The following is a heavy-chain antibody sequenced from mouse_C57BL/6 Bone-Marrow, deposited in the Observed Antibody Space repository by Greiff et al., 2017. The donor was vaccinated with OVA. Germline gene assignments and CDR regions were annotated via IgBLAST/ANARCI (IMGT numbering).Heavy chain of an antibody. J-gene: IGHJ4*01. CDR3: VRHGITTGRLFYYAMDY. Sequence: EVKLVESGGGLVQPKGSLKLSCAASGFSFNTYAMNWVRQAPGKGLEWVARIRSKSNNYATYYADSVKDRFTISRDDSESMLYLQMNNLKTEDTAMYYCVRHGITTGRLFYYAMDYWGQGTSVTVSS. D-gene: IGHD2-4*01. CDR1: GFSFNTYA. V-gene: IGHV10-1*01. CDR2: IRSKSNNYAT.